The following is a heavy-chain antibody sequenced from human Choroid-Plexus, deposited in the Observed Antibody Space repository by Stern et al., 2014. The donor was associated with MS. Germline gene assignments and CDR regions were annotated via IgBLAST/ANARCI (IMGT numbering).Heavy chain of an antibody. J-gene: IGHJ6*02. CDR2: INPNNGGT. V-gene: IGHV1-2*02. D-gene: IGHD3-3*01. CDR3: ARDQRGITIFGVVTDYYYLGMDV. CDR1: GYIFTGYY. Sequence: VQLVESGAEVKKPGASVKVSCKTSGYIFTGYYIHWVRQAPGQGLEWMAWINPNNGGTNYAQKFQGQVTMSREQSISTAYVELSSLTSDDTAVYYCARDQRGITIFGVVTDYYYLGMDVWGQGTTVTVSS.